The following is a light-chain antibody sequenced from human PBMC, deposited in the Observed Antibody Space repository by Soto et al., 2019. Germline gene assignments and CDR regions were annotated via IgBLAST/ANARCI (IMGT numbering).Light chain of an antibody. V-gene: IGLV1-51*01. CDR1: SSNIGGKS. Sequence: QSVLTQPPSVSAAPGQKVTISCSGSSSNIGGKSVSWYQQLPRTAPKLLIYDNSERPSGIPDRFSASKSGTSATLGITGLQTGDEAYYYCGTWDDSLSAVVFGGGTKLTVL. J-gene: IGLJ2*01. CDR2: DNS. CDR3: GTWDDSLSAVV.